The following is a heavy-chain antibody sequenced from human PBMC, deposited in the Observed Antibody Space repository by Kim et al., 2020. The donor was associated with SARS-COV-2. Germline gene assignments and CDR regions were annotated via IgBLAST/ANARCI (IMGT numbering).Heavy chain of an antibody. V-gene: IGHV5-51*01. D-gene: IGHD3-22*01. Sequence: FQGQVTISADKSISTAYLQWSSLKASDTAMYYCARQQYYDSSGYLPFDYWGQGTLVTVSS. J-gene: IGHJ4*02. CDR3: ARQQYYDSSGYLPFDY.